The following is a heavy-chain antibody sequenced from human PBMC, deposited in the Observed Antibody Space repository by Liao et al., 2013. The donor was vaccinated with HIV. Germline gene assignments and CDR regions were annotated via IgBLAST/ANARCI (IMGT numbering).Heavy chain of an antibody. J-gene: IGHJ4*02. V-gene: IGHV4-4*07. CDR2: IYAGGST. CDR3: ARGSDLDS. Sequence: QVQLQESGPGLVKPSGTLSLTCTVSGGSINSYDWNWVRQPAGKGLEWIGRIYAGGSTNYNPSLKSRVTLSVDTTKNRLSLTLISVTAADTAVYYCARGSDLDSWGQGTQVTVSS. CDR1: GGSINSYD.